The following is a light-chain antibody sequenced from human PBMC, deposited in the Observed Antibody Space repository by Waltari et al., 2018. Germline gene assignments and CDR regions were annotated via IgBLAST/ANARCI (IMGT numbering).Light chain of an antibody. J-gene: IGLJ3*02. Sequence: QSVLTQPPSASGTPGQRVTISCSGSSSNIGSNYVYWYQQLPGTAPKLLIYRNNQRPLGVPDRFLGSKSCTSASLAISGLRSEDEADYYCAAWDDSLRVFGGGTKLTVL. CDR3: AAWDDSLRV. CDR1: SSNIGSNY. CDR2: RNN. V-gene: IGLV1-47*01.